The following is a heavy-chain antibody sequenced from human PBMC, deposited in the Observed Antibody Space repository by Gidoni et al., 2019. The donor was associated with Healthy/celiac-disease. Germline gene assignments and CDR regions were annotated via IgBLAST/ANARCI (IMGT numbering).Heavy chain of an antibody. CDR3: ASPTPTYYYDSSGYSY. CDR1: GGSISSSSYY. V-gene: IGHV4-39*01. J-gene: IGHJ4*02. Sequence: QLQLQESGPGLVKPSETLSLTCTVSGGSISSSSYYWGWIRQPPGKGLEWIVSIYYSGSTYYNPSLKSRLTISVDTSKNQFSLKLSSVTAADTAVYYCASPTPTYYYDSSGYSYWGQGTLVTVSA. CDR2: IYYSGST. D-gene: IGHD3-22*01.